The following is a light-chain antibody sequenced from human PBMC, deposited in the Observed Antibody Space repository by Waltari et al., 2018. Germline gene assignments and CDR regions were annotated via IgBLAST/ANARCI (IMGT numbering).Light chain of an antibody. CDR2: EVT. J-gene: IGLJ1*01. Sequence: QSALTQPASVSGSPGQSITISCTGTRSDVRNYNLVSWYQQHPGKAPQLMIYEVTKRPSGVSNRFSGSKSGTTASLTISGLQADDEADYYCCSYSGSSTSLGFGTGTKVTV. V-gene: IGLV2-23*02. CDR1: RSDVRNYNL. CDR3: CSYSGSSTSLG.